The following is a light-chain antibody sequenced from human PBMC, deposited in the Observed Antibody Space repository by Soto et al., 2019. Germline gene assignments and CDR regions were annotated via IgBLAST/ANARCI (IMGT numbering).Light chain of an antibody. V-gene: IGLV1-47*01. CDR2: RNN. CDR1: NSNIGNKY. J-gene: IGLJ2*01. CDR3: AAWHDGVGGPA. Sequence: QSVLTQPPSASGTPGQRVTISCSGSNSNIGNKYVYWYQQLPGTAPKLVMYRNNHRPSGVPDRFSGSKSGTSASLAISGLRSEDEADYYCAAWHDGVGGPAFGGGTKVTVL.